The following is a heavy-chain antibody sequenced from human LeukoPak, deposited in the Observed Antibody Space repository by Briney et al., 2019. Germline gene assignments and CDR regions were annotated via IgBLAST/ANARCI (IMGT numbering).Heavy chain of an antibody. D-gene: IGHD6-19*01. Sequence: PGGSLRLSCAASGFTFDDYGMSWVRHAPGKGLEWVSGITWNGGSTGYADSVKGRFTISRDNAKNSLYLQMNSLRAEDTASYYCARDPGDIVVAGTFDYWGQGTLVTVSS. CDR1: GFTFDDYG. J-gene: IGHJ4*02. CDR2: ITWNGGST. V-gene: IGHV3-20*04. CDR3: ARDPGDIVVAGTFDY.